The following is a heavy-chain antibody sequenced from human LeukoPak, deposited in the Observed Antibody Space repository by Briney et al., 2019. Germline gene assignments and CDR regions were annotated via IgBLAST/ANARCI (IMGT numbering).Heavy chain of an antibody. V-gene: IGHV3-74*03. CDR1: GFTFDDYA. CDR3: AKTPSEWLPHFDY. D-gene: IGHD3-3*01. CDR2: IKSDASTI. Sequence: PGRSLRLSCVASGFTFDDYAMHWVRQAPGKGLVWVSHIKSDASTITYADSVKGRFTISRDNAKNTLYLQMNSLRAEDTAVYYCAKTPSEWLPHFDYWGLGTLVTVSS. J-gene: IGHJ4*02.